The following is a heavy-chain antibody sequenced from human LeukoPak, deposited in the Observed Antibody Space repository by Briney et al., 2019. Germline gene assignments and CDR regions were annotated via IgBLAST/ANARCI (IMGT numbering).Heavy chain of an antibody. CDR1: GVSISDNNFY. Sequence: SETLSLTCSVSGVSISDNNFYWAWIRQPPGKGLEWIGIFYYSGGTYYNPSLQSRVTISGDTSKNLFSLHLRSATVADTAIYFCARMSFACDPSFFDYWGHGALVPVSS. CDR3: ARMSFACDPSFFDY. CDR2: FYYSGGT. J-gene: IGHJ4*01. V-gene: IGHV4-39*01. D-gene: IGHD3-9*01.